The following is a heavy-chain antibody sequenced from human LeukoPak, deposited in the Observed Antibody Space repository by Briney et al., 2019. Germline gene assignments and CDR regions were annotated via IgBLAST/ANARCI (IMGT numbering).Heavy chain of an antibody. CDR3: AKDLNQLTFDY. D-gene: IGHD2-2*01. J-gene: IGHJ4*02. CDR1: GFTFSTYA. CDR2: ITGSGGNT. V-gene: IGHV3-23*01. Sequence: GALRLSCAASGFTFSTYAMTWVRQAPGKGLEWVSAITGSGGNTYYADSVKGRFTISRDNSKTTLYLQMNSLRAEDTAVYYCAKDLNQLTFDYWGQGTLVTVSS.